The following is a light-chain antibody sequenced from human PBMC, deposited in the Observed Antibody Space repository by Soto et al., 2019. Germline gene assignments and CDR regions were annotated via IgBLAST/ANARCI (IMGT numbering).Light chain of an antibody. CDR1: SSDVGTYNL. CDR2: EVS. J-gene: IGLJ1*01. Sequence: QSVLTQPASVSGSPGQSITISCTGTSSDVGTYNLVSWYQQHTGKAPKLMIYEVSKWPSGVSNRFSGSKSGNKASLTISGLKAEDEADYYCCSYAAGNTYVFGTGTKVTVL. CDR3: CSYAAGNTYV. V-gene: IGLV2-23*02.